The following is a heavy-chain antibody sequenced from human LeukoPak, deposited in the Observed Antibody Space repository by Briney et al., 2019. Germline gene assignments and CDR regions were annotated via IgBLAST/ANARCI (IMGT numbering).Heavy chain of an antibody. V-gene: IGHV1-8*01. CDR3: AAAGPVNWFDP. D-gene: IGHD6-13*01. J-gene: IGHJ5*02. CDR1: GYTFTSYD. Sequence: ASVKVSCKASGYTFTSYDINWVRQATGQGLEWMGWMNPNSGNTGYAQKFQSRVTMTRNTSISTAYMELSSLRSEDTAVYYCAAAGPVNWFDPWGQGTLVTVSS. CDR2: MNPNSGNT.